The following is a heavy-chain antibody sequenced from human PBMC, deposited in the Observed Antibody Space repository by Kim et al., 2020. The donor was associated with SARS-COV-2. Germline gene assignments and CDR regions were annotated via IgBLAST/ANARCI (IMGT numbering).Heavy chain of an antibody. CDR2: ISASGGTT. D-gene: IGHD1-1*01. CDR1: GFTFSSYA. V-gene: IGHV3-23*01. J-gene: IGHJ2*01. Sequence: GGSLRLSCAASGFTFSSYAMSWVRQAPGKGLEWVSAISASGGTTYSASSENGLSIFSRNTTKNTLFQKMNSRSADATAVYYATRGGGGFYGYF. CDR3: TRGGGGFYGYF.